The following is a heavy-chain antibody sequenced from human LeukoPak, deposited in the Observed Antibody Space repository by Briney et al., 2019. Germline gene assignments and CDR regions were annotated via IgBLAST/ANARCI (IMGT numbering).Heavy chain of an antibody. Sequence: SQTLSLTCTVSGGSISSGGDHWSWIRQLPGKGLEWIGYIYYSGSTNYNPSLKGRVTTSVDTSEKQFSLKLSSVTAADTAVYYCARGSFDRSGNYYFDYWGRGTLVAVSS. V-gene: IGHV4-31*02. D-gene: IGHD3-22*01. J-gene: IGHJ4*02. CDR1: GGSISSGGDH. CDR2: IYYSGST. CDR3: ARGSFDRSGNYYFDY.